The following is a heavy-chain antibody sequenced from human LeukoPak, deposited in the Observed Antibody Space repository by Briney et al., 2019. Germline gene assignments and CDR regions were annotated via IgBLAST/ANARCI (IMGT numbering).Heavy chain of an antibody. CDR3: ARQRPHYCSSTSCSAYNWFDP. CDR2: IYYSGST. D-gene: IGHD2-2*01. V-gene: IGHV4-59*08. Sequence: PSKTLSLTCTVSGGSISSDYWSWIRQPPGKGLEWIGYIYYSGSTNYNPSLKSRVTISVDTSKNQFSLMLTSVTAADTAVYYCARQRPHYCSSTSCSAYNWFDPWGQGTLVTVSS. CDR1: GGSISSDY. J-gene: IGHJ5*02.